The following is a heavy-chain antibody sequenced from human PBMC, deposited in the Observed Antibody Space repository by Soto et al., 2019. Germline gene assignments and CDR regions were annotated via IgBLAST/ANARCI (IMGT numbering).Heavy chain of an antibody. CDR3: ARDKSPRTTVTTCDY. Sequence: SVKVSCKASGGTFSSYAISWVRQAPGQGLEWTGGIIPIFGTANYAQKFQGRVTITADESTSTAYMELSSLRSEDTAVYYCARDKSPRTTVTTCDYWGQGTLVTVSS. CDR2: IIPIFGTA. D-gene: IGHD4-17*01. V-gene: IGHV1-69*13. J-gene: IGHJ4*02. CDR1: GGTFSSYA.